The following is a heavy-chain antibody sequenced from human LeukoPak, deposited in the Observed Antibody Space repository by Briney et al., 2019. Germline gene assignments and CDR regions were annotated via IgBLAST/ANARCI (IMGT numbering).Heavy chain of an antibody. CDR1: GGSISSYY. CDR2: IYYSGST. CDR3: ARTLVTGYYPDHAFDI. V-gene: IGHV4-59*01. J-gene: IGHJ3*02. Sequence: SETLSLTCTVYGGSISSYYWSWVRQPPGKGLGWNGYIYYSGSTNYNPSLKRRVTISVDTSKNQFSLKLSSVTAADTAVYYCARTLVTGYYPDHAFDIWGQGTMVTVSS. D-gene: IGHD3-9*01.